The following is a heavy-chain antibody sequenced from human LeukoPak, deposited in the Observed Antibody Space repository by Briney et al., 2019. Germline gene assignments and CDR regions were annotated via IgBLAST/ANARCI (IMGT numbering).Heavy chain of an antibody. D-gene: IGHD6-13*01. CDR3: AKTSRSGGAAAGQYFDY. J-gene: IGHJ4*02. CDR1: GFTFSSYA. CDR2: ISYDGSNK. Sequence: GGSLRLSCAASGFTFSSYAMHWVRQAPGKGLEWMAVISYDGSNKYYADSVKGRFTISRDNSKNTLYLQMISLRAEDTAVYYCAKTSRSGGAAAGQYFDYWGQGTLVTVSS. V-gene: IGHV3-30-3*02.